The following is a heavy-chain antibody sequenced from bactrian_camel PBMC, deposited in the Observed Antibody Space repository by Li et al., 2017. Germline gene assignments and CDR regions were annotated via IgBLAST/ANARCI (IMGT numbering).Heavy chain of an antibody. CDR2: IYTGGGST. D-gene: IGHD3*01. V-gene: IGHV3S54*01. CDR3: AAVYGIGARLDTEYTY. J-gene: IGHJ4*01. CDR1: GSTFNNQF. Sequence: QLVEAGGGSVQAGGSLRLSCSYSGSTFNNQFMAWFRQPVGKEREGVAAIYTGGGSTYYRSSVKGRFTISRDIAKNTLYLQMADLKPEDTVMYYCAAVYGIGARLDTEYTYWGLGTQVTVS.